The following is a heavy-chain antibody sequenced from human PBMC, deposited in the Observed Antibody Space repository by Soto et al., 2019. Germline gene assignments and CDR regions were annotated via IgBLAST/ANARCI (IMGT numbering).Heavy chain of an antibody. CDR3: AKDHFIRVSTVTTIGHFDY. V-gene: IGHV3-23*01. D-gene: IGHD4-17*01. CDR2: ISGSGGST. J-gene: IGHJ4*02. CDR1: GFTFSSYA. Sequence: GGSLRLSCAASGFTFSSYAMSWVRQAPGKGLEWVSAISGSGGSTYYADSVKGRFTISRDNSKNTLYLQMNSLRAEDTAVYYCAKDHFIRVSTVTTIGHFDYWGQGTLVTVSS.